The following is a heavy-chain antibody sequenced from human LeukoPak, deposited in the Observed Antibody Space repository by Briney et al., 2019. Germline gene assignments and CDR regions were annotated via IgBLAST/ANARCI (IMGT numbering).Heavy chain of an antibody. Sequence: PGGSLRLPCAASGFPVSFNYMSWVRQAPGKGLEWVSVIYSSGTTYYADSVKGRFTISRDNSKNTLYLQMNSLRAEDTAVYYCAKSGYNRFDYWGQGTLVTVSS. D-gene: IGHD5-24*01. CDR2: IYSSGTT. CDR1: GFPVSFNY. V-gene: IGHV3-53*01. J-gene: IGHJ4*02. CDR3: AKSGYNRFDY.